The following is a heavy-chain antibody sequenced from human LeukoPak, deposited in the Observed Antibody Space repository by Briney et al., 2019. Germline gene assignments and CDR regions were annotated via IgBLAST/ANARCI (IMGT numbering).Heavy chain of an antibody. J-gene: IGHJ1*01. D-gene: IGHD3-22*01. CDR3: ARGYYDSSDFEYFQH. CDR2: INPNSGDT. CDR1: GYTFTSNY. V-gene: IGHV1-2*02. Sequence: ASVTVSCKAFGYTFTSNYIHWVRQAPGQGLEWMAWINPNSGDTNFAQKFQGRVTMTRDTSISTVYMELSRLRSDDTAVFFCARGYYDSSDFEYFQHWGQGTLVTVSS.